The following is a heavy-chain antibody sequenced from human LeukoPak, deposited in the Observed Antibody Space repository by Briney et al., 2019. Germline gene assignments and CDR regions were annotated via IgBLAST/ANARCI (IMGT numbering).Heavy chain of an antibody. CDR2: ISSSSSTI. V-gene: IGHV3-48*01. CDR3: ASPERYNWNAKGPLNYFDY. D-gene: IGHD1-20*01. CDR1: GFTFSSYA. Sequence: PGGSLRLSCAASGFTFSSYAMHWVRQAPGKGLEWVSYISSSSSTIYYADSVKGRFTISRDNAKNSLYLQMNSLRAEDTAVYYCASPERYNWNAKGPLNYFDYWGQGTLVTVSS. J-gene: IGHJ4*02.